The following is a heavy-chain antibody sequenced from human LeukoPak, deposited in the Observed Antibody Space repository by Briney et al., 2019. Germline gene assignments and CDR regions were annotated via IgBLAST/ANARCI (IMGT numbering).Heavy chain of an antibody. CDR1: GGSFSGYY. D-gene: IGHD5-18*01. Sequence: SETLSLTCAVYGGSFSGYYWSWIRQPPGKGLEWIGEINHSGSTNYNPSLKSRVTISVDTSKNQFSLKLSSVTAADTAVHYCARERIQLWLKWDAFDIWGQGTMVTVSS. CDR3: ARERIQLWLKWDAFDI. V-gene: IGHV4-34*01. J-gene: IGHJ3*02. CDR2: INHSGST.